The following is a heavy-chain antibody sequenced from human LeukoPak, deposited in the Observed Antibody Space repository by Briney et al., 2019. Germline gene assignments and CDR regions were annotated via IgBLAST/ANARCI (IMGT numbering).Heavy chain of an antibody. Sequence: ASVRVSCKASGYTFTGYYMHWLRHAPGQGLEWMGWINPNSGGTNYAQKFQGRVTLTRDTSISTAYMELSRLRSDDTAVYYCARAIFVGYSGFDYWGQGTLVTVSS. J-gene: IGHJ4*02. V-gene: IGHV1-2*02. CDR1: GYTFTGYY. D-gene: IGHD1-26*01. CDR3: ARAIFVGYSGFDY. CDR2: INPNSGGT.